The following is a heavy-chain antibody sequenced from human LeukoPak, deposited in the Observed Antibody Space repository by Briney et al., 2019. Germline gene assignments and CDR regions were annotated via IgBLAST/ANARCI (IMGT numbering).Heavy chain of an antibody. Sequence: ASLKVSCKVSGYTLTELSMHWVRQVPGKGLEWMGGSDPEDGKTIYAQKFHGRVTMTEDTSTDTAYMELNSLRSEDTAMYYCATPGDYYYDSPGYYSAFNIWGQGTMVIVSS. CDR3: ATPGDYYYDSPGYYSAFNI. CDR2: SDPEDGKT. CDR1: GYTLTELS. V-gene: IGHV1-24*01. J-gene: IGHJ3*02. D-gene: IGHD3-22*01.